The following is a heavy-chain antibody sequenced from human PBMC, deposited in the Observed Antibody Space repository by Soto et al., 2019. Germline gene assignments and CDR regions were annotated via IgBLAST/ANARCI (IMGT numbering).Heavy chain of an antibody. Sequence: QVHLVQSGAEVKKPGASVKVSCKASGYAFTSYGMSWVRQAPGQGLEWMGWINTYNSDTNSAPRLQGRITMTPDTSSSTAYMELRSLTSDDTAVYYCVRDDRDSCRGGNCFYFDYWGQGTLVSVSS. CDR3: VRDDRDSCRGGNCFYFDY. CDR2: INTYNSDT. D-gene: IGHD2-15*01. J-gene: IGHJ4*02. CDR1: GYAFTSYG. V-gene: IGHV1-18*04.